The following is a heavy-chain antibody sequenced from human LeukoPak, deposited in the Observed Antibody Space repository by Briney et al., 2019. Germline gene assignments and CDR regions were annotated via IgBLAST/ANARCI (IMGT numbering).Heavy chain of an antibody. CDR3: ARDGYSYGSR. V-gene: IGHV1-2*02. CDR2: INPNSGDT. J-gene: IGHJ4*02. Sequence: ASVKVSCKASGYTFTDYYINWVRQAPGQGLEWMGWINPNSGDTNYAQKFQGRVTMTRDTSISTAYMELSRLRSDDTAVYYCARDGYSYGSRWGQGTLVTVSS. CDR1: GYTFTDYY. D-gene: IGHD5-18*01.